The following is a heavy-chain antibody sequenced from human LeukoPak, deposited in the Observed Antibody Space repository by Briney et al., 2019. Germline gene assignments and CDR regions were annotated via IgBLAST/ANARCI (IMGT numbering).Heavy chain of an antibody. D-gene: IGHD4-11*01. CDR3: AKLTTS. V-gene: IGHV3-33*06. CDR2: IWYGGSNK. CDR1: GFTFSSYG. J-gene: IGHJ4*02. Sequence: GGSLRLSCAASGFTFSSYGMHWVRQAPGKGLEWVAVIWYGGSNKYYADSVKGRFTISGDNSNNTLYLQMNSLRAEDTAVYYCAKLTTSWGQGTLVTVSS.